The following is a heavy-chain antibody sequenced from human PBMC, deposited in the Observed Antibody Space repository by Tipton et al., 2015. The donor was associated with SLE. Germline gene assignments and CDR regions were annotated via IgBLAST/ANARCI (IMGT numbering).Heavy chain of an antibody. Sequence: LSLTCAASGFTFSSYGFHWVRQAPGKGLEWVALISYNSGHKYYADSVKGRFTISRDNSENTLYLQMNSLRTEDTAVYYCARKFNDYGDYDSWGQGTLVTVSS. CDR3: ARKFNDYGDYDS. D-gene: IGHD4-17*01. CDR2: ISYNSGHK. CDR1: GFTFSSYG. J-gene: IGHJ5*01. V-gene: IGHV3-30*01.